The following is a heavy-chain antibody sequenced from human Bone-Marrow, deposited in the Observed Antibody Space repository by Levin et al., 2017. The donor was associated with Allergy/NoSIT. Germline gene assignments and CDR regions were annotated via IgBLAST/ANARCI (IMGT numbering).Heavy chain of an antibody. V-gene: IGHV3-23*01. D-gene: IGHD3-22*01. CDR3: AKFAGYYYDSLRETSFHY. CDR1: GFTFSSYA. Sequence: GESLKISCAASGFTFSSYAMSWVRQAPGKGLEWVSGISGSGGSTYYADSVKGRFTISRDNSKNTLYLQMNSLRAEDTAVYYCAKFAGYYYDSLRETSFHYWGQGTLVTVSS. J-gene: IGHJ4*02. CDR2: ISGSGGST.